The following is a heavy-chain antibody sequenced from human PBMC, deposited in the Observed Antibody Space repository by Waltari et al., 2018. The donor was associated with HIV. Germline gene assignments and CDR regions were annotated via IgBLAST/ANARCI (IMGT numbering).Heavy chain of an antibody. D-gene: IGHD4-17*01. CDR3: AKGRMTTDY. CDR1: GFTFGDYA. V-gene: IGHV3-49*03. CDR2: IRRKAYGGTT. Sequence: EVQLVESGGGLVQPGRSLRVSCTASGFTFGDYAMSWFRQAPGKGLEGVGCIRRKAYGGTTEYAASVKGRFTISRDDSKSIAYLQMDSLQTEDTAVYYCAKGRMTTDYWGQGTLVTVSS. J-gene: IGHJ4*02.